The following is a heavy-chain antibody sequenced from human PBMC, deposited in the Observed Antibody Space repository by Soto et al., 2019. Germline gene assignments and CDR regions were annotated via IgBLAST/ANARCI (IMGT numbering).Heavy chain of an antibody. D-gene: IGHD3-9*01. V-gene: IGHV3-66*01. J-gene: IGHJ6*03. Sequence: GGALRLSCAASGFTVSSNYMSWVRQAPGKGLEWVSVIYSGGSTYYADSVKGRFTISRDNSKNTLYLQMNSLRAEDTAVYYCASGGDILSVSPPGGYYYYMDVWSKGTTVIVSS. CDR3: ASGGDILSVSPPGGYYYYMDV. CDR2: IYSGGST. CDR1: GFTVSSNY.